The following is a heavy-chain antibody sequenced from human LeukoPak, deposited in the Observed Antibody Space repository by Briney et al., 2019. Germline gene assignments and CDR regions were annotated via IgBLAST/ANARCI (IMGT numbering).Heavy chain of an antibody. CDR3: ARPTSGQSFDI. Sequence: GGSLRLSCAASGFTFSSYGMHWVRQAPGKGLEWVAVIWYDGSNKYYADSVKGRFTISRDNSKNTLYLQMNSLRAEDTAVYYCARPTSGQSFDIWGQGTMVTVSS. V-gene: IGHV3-33*01. CDR2: IWYDGSNK. D-gene: IGHD6-19*01. CDR1: GFTFSSYG. J-gene: IGHJ3*02.